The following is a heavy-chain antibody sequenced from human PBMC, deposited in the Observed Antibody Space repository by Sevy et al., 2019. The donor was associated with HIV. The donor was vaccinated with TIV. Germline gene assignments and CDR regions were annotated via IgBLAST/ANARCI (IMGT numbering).Heavy chain of an antibody. Sequence: GGSLRLSCAASGFTFDDYTMHWVRQAPEKGLEWVSLISWDGGSTYYADSVKGRFTISRDNSKNSLYLQMNSLRTEDTALYYCAKEGGRAFDYWGQGTLVTVSS. J-gene: IGHJ4*02. CDR2: ISWDGGST. CDR3: AKEGGRAFDY. CDR1: GFTFDDYT. D-gene: IGHD3-16*01. V-gene: IGHV3-43*01.